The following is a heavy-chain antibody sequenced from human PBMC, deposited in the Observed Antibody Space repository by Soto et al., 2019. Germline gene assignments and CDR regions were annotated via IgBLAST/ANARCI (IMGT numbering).Heavy chain of an antibody. J-gene: IGHJ4*02. D-gene: IGHD3-3*01. Sequence: QVQLVESGGGVVQPGRSLRLSCAASGFTFSSYGMHWVRQAPGKGLEWVAVISYDGSNKYYADSVKGRFTISRDNSKNTLYLQMNSLRVEDTAVYYCAKDRSTLVYRPRFDDLGQGTLVTVAS. CDR3: AKDRSTLVYRPRFDD. CDR2: ISYDGSNK. V-gene: IGHV3-30*18. CDR1: GFTFSSYG.